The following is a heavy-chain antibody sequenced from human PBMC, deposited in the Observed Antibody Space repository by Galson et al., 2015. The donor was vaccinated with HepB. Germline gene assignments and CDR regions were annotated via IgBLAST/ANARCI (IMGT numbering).Heavy chain of an antibody. J-gene: IGHJ4*02. D-gene: IGHD4-17*01. CDR2: ISSGSSYT. CDR1: GFTFSDYY. CDR3: ARDLYGDYGFDY. V-gene: IGHV3-11*06. Sequence: SLRLSCAASGFTFSDYYMSWIRQAPGKGLEWVSYISSGSSYTNYADSVKGRFTISRDNAKNSLYLQMNSLRAEDTVVYYCARDLYGDYGFDYWGQGTLVTVSS.